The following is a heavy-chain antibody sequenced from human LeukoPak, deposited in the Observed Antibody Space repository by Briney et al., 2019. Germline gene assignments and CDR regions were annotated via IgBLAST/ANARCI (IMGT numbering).Heavy chain of an antibody. CDR3: AKGPMGDHY. J-gene: IGHJ4*02. V-gene: IGHV3-23*01. Sequence: GGSLRLSCAASGFTFSTYAMSWVRQAPGKGLQWVSAISDTGGSTYYADSVKGRFTISRDNSKNTLYLQMNSLRAEDTAVYYCAKGPMGDHYWGQGTLVTVSS. CDR2: ISDTGGST. D-gene: IGHD3-10*01. CDR1: GFTFSTYA.